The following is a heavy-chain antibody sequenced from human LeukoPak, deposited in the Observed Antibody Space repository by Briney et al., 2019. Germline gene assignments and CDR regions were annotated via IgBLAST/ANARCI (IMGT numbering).Heavy chain of an antibody. J-gene: IGHJ3*02. CDR3: AKGLRELWGDAFDM. CDR2: IRGSGSNT. CDR1: GFTFSRYG. D-gene: IGHD5-12*01. V-gene: IGHV3-23*01. Sequence: GGSLRLSCEASGFTFSRYGMSWVRQPPGQGLEGVSGIRGSGSNTDYVGSVKGRFTISRDNSKNTLNLQMSSVRAEDTGVYYCAKGLRELWGDAFDMWGQGTMVTVS.